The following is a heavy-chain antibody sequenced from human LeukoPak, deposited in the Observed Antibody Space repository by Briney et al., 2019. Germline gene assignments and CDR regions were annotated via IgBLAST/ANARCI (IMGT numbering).Heavy chain of an antibody. CDR1: GFTFDDYG. J-gene: IGHJ6*03. CDR3: AREKYSSSWYGRYYYYMDV. Sequence: GGSLRLSCAASGFTFDDYGMSWVRQAPGKGLEWVSGINWNGGSTGYADSVKGRFTISRDNAKNSLYLQMNSLRAEDTALYYCAREKYSSSWYGRYYYYMDVWGKGTTVTVSS. V-gene: IGHV3-20*04. D-gene: IGHD6-13*01. CDR2: INWNGGST.